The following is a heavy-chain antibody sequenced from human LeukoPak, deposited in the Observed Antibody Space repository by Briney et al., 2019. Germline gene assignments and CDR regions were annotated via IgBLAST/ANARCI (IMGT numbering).Heavy chain of an antibody. D-gene: IGHD3-10*01. V-gene: IGHV4-61*02. CDR1: GGSISSGSYY. Sequence: SETLSLTCTVSGGSISSGSYYWSWIRQPAGKGLEWIGRIYTSGSTNYNPSLKSRVTISVDTSKNQFSLKLSSVTAADTAVYYCARAEMVRGVYYYYYYMDVWGKGTTVTVPS. J-gene: IGHJ6*03. CDR3: ARAEMVRGVYYYYYYMDV. CDR2: IYTSGST.